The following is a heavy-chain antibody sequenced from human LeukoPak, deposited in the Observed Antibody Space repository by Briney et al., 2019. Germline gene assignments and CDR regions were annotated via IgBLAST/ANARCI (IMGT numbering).Heavy chain of an antibody. CDR1: GYTLTELS. J-gene: IGHJ4*02. Sequence: ASVKVSCKVSGYTLTELSMHWVRQAPGKGLEWMGGFDPEDGETIYAQKFQGRVTMTEDTSTDTAYMELSGLRSEDTAVYYCATDGGGRWNYDYWGQGTLVTVSS. V-gene: IGHV1-24*01. CDR3: ATDGGGRWNYDY. CDR2: FDPEDGET. D-gene: IGHD1-7*01.